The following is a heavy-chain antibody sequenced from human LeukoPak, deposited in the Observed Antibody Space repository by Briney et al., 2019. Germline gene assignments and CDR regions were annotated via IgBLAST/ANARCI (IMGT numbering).Heavy chain of an antibody. Sequence: PGGSLRLSCAASGFTFSSYGMHWVRQAPGKGLEWVAVIWYDGSNKYYADSVKGRFTISRDNSKNTLYLQMNSLSDEDTAVYYCAKVPGSESYIDSWGQGTLVTVSS. CDR2: IWYDGSNK. CDR1: GFTFSSYG. D-gene: IGHD1-26*01. CDR3: AKVPGSESYIDS. J-gene: IGHJ4*02. V-gene: IGHV3-30*02.